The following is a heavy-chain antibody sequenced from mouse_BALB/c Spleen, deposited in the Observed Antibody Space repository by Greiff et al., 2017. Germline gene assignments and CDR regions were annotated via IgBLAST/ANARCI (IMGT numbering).Heavy chain of an antibody. CDR3: TRNWDGRFAY. CDR1: GYTFTSYW. J-gene: IGHJ3*01. Sequence: VHVKQSGTVLARPGASVKMSCKASGYTFTSYWMHWVKQRPGQGLEWIGAIYPGNSDTSYNQKFKGKAKLTAVTSTSTAYMELSSLTNEDSAVYYCTRNWDGRFAYWGQGTLVTVSA. CDR2: IYPGNSDT. V-gene: IGHV1-5*01. D-gene: IGHD4-1*01.